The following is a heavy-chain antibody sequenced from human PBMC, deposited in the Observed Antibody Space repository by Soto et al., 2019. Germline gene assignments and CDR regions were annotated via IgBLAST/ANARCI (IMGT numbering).Heavy chain of an antibody. CDR3: ARLDCTGGACPSEY. V-gene: IGHV3-48*01. J-gene: IGHJ4*02. D-gene: IGHD2-8*02. CDR1: GFTFSTYS. CDR2: ISSGGGTI. Sequence: EVQLVESGGGLVQPGGSLRLSCAASGFTFSTYSMNWVRQAPGRGLEWVSYISSGGGTIYYADSVKGRFTISRDNAKNALYLQINSLRAEDTAVYYCARLDCTGGACPSEYWGQGTLVTVSS.